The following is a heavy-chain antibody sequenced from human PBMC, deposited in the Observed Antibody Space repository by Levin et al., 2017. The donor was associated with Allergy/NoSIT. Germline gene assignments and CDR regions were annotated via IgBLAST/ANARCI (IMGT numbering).Heavy chain of an antibody. CDR3: AKTGGAFYGSGGYYGFDY. CDR2: INPSDGST. D-gene: IGHD3-10*01. V-gene: IGHV1-46*01. Sequence: ASVKVSCKASGFSFTSYYIHWVRQAPGQGLEWMGIINPSDGSTTYAQKFQGRVTMTRDTSTSTVYMELSSLRSEDTAVYYCAKTGGAFYGSGGYYGFDYWGQGTLFTVSS. CDR1: GFSFTSYY. J-gene: IGHJ4*02.